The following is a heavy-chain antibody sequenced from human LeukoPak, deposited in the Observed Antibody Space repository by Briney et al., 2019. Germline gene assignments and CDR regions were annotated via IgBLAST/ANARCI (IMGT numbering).Heavy chain of an antibody. Sequence: PSETLPLTCTVSGGSISSYYWSWIRQPPGKGLEWIGYIYYSGSTNYNPSLKSRVTISVDTSKNQFSLKLSSVTAADTAVYYCARYLGELDAFDIWGQGTMVTVSS. V-gene: IGHV4-59*01. CDR2: IYYSGST. CDR1: GGSISSYY. D-gene: IGHD1-7*01. CDR3: ARYLGELDAFDI. J-gene: IGHJ3*02.